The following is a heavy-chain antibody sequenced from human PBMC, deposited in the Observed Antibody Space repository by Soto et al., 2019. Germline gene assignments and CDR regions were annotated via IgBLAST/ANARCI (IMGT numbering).Heavy chain of an antibody. V-gene: IGHV3-74*01. CDR2: INLDGSIT. CDR1: GFTFSSYW. Sequence: EVQLVESGGGLVQPGGSLRLSCAASGFTFSSYWMHWVRQAPGKGLVWVSHINLDGSITAYADSVKGRFTTSRDNAKNALYLQMTTLSAEDTAVYYCARGRGGAFDCWGQGALVTVSS. J-gene: IGHJ4*02. CDR3: ARGRGGAFDC. D-gene: IGHD3-16*01.